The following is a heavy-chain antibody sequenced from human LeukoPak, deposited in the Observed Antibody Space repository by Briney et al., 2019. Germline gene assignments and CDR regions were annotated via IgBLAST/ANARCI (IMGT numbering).Heavy chain of an antibody. D-gene: IGHD3-22*01. V-gene: IGHV4-31*03. Sequence: SETLSLTCTVSGGSISSGNYFWSWIRQHPGKGLEWIGYIYHSGSTYYNPSLKSRVSISGDTSKNEFSLTLNSVTAADTAVYYCATASKESSGYFQYFVQWGQGSLVTVS. CDR3: ATASKESSGYFQYFVQ. J-gene: IGHJ4*02. CDR2: IYHSGST. CDR1: GGSISSGNYF.